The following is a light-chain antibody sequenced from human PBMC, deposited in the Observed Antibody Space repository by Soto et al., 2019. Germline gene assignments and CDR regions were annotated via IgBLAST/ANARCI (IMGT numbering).Light chain of an antibody. CDR2: GAS. Sequence: EIVLTQSPGTLSLSPGERATLSCRASRSVSNSFLAWYQQKPGQAPRLLIYGASSRATGIPDRFSGSGSGTDFTLSISRLEPEDFAVYFCQQYGSSPPYTFGQGTKLEIK. J-gene: IGKJ2*01. CDR3: QQYGSSPPYT. CDR1: RSVSNSF. V-gene: IGKV3-20*01.